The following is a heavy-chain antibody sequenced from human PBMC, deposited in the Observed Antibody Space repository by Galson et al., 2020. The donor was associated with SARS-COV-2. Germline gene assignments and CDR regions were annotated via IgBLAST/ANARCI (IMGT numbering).Heavy chain of an antibody. CDR2: ISRHSDYI. V-gene: IGHV3-21*01. CDR3: ARDRSTGMPEGFDY. Sequence: GGSLRLSCAASGFTFSTYSMNWVRQAPGKGLEWVSTISRHSDYIYYSDPVKGRFTISRDNAKDSLYLQMESLRAEDTAVYYCARDRSTGMPEGFDYWGQGILVTVSS. J-gene: IGHJ4*02. D-gene: IGHD5-18*01. CDR1: GFTFSTYS.